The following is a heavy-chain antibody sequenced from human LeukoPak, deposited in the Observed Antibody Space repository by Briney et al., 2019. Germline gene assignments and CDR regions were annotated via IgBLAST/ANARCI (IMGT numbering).Heavy chain of an antibody. J-gene: IGHJ4*02. D-gene: IGHD3-16*01. V-gene: IGHV4-39*01. CDR3: ASHLGRDVFDY. Sequence: SETLSLTCTVSVGSVSTSLHYWGWIRQPPGQGLEWIGTTYFTGNTYSNPSLQSRVNISIDTSKNQFFLRLGSVTAADTAVYYCASHLGRDVFDYWGQGVLVAVSS. CDR2: TYFTGNT. CDR1: VGSVSTSLHY.